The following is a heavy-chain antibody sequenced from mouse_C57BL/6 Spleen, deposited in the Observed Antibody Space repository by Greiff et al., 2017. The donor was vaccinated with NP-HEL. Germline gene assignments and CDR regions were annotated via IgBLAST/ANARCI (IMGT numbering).Heavy chain of an antibody. CDR3: TKLTGTDWYFDV. CDR1: GFNIKDDY. CDR2: IDPENGDT. V-gene: IGHV14-4*01. Sequence: EVKLVESGAELVRPGASVKLSCTASGFNIKDDYMHWVKQRPEQGLEWIGWIDPENGDTEYASKFQGKATITADTSSNTAYLQLSSLTSEDTAVYYCTKLTGTDWYFDVWGTGTTVTVSS. J-gene: IGHJ1*03. D-gene: IGHD4-1*01.